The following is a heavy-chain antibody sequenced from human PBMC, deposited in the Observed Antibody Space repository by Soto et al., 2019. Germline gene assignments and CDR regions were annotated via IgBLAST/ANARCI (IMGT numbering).Heavy chain of an antibody. J-gene: IGHJ4*02. V-gene: IGHV1-24*01. CDR1: GYTLTELS. Sequence: ASVNVSCKFSGYTLTELSIHWVRQAPGKGLEWMGGFDPEDGETIYAQKFQGRVTMTEDTSTDTAYMELSSLRSEDTAVYYCATGCSGGSCYDYWGQGTLVTVSS. D-gene: IGHD2-15*01. CDR3: ATGCSGGSCYDY. CDR2: FDPEDGET.